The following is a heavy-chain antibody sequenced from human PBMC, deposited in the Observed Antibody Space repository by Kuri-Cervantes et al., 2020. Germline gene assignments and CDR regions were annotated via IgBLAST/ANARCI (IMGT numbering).Heavy chain of an antibody. Sequence: GESLKISCAASGFTFSSYDMHWVRQATGKGLEWVSTIGTAGDTYYPGSVKGRFTISRENAKNSLYLQMNSLRAGDTAVYYCARVPPNWNYRGFDYWDQGTLVTVSS. D-gene: IGHD1-7*01. V-gene: IGHV3-13*01. CDR1: GFTFSSYD. J-gene: IGHJ4*02. CDR3: ARVPPNWNYRGFDY. CDR2: IGTAGDT.